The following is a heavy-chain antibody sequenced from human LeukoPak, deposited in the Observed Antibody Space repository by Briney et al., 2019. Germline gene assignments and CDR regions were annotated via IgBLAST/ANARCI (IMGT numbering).Heavy chain of an antibody. CDR2: ISATGGRT. CDR3: ASDSGSYYGVDY. Sequence: PGGSLRLSCAASGFTFTSYAMIWVRQAPGKGLEWVSSISATGGRTEYADSVKGRFTISRDNSKNTLYLQMNSLRAEDTAVYYCASDSGSYYGVDYWGQGTLVTVSS. CDR1: GFTFTSYA. V-gene: IGHV3-23*01. J-gene: IGHJ4*02. D-gene: IGHD1-26*01.